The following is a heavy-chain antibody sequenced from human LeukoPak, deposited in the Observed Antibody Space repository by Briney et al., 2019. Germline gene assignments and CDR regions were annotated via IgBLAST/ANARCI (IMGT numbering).Heavy chain of an antibody. Sequence: GGSLRLSCAASGFTFSSYAMSWVRQAPGKGLEWVSVISGSGTNIYYAASVKGRFTISRDNSRKTLYLQMNSLRAEDTALYYCVKDFDYWGQGTLVTVSS. J-gene: IGHJ4*02. CDR1: GFTFSSYA. CDR3: VKDFDY. V-gene: IGHV3-23*01. CDR2: ISGSGTNI.